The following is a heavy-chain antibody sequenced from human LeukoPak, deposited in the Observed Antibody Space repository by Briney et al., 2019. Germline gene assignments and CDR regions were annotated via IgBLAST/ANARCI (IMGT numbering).Heavy chain of an antibody. CDR1: GDSIDSSSSY. Sequence: PSETLSLTCTVSGDSIDSSSSYWGWVRQPPGNGLEWLGNVYDGGYTYYNPSLKTRVTISVDTSRNQFSLRLSSLTAADTAVYYCARSFNVDPHSPGFDPWGQGTLVTVSS. CDR2: VYDGGYT. V-gene: IGHV4-39*01. CDR3: ARSFNVDPHSPGFDP. J-gene: IGHJ5*02. D-gene: IGHD5-12*01.